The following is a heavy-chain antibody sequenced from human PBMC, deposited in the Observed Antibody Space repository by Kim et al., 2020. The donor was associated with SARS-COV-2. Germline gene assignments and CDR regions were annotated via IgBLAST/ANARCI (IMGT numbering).Heavy chain of an antibody. V-gene: IGHV3-48*02. Sequence: DSVKGRFTISRDNAKNSLYLQMNSLRDEDTAVYYCARDVGSYYGYYGMDVWGQGTTVTVSS. J-gene: IGHJ6*02. CDR3: ARDVGSYYGYYGMDV. D-gene: IGHD1-26*01.